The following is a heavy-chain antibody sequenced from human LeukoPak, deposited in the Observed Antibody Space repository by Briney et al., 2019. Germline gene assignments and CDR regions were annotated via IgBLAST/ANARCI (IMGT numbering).Heavy chain of an antibody. D-gene: IGHD3-10*01. J-gene: IGHJ4*02. CDR2: IQYDGSKK. V-gene: IGHV3-30*02. CDR1: GFTFSSTG. CDR3: AKDIGSYYDY. Sequence: GGSLRLSCVASGFTFSSTGMHWVRQAPGKGLEWVTFIQYDGSKKYYADSVKGRFTISRDNSKNTLYLEMNSLRAEDTAVYYCAKDIGSYYDYWGQGILVTVSS.